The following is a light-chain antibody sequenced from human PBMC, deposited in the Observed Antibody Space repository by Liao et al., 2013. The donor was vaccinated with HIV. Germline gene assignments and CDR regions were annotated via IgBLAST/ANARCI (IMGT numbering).Light chain of an antibody. CDR2: QDN. CDR3: QAWDSSTRYV. J-gene: IGLJ1*01. Sequence: SYELTQPPSVSVSPGQTARIICSGDKLGERYVSWYQQKPGQSPVLLIYQDNKRPSGIPERFSGSNSGNTATLTISGTQAMDEADYYCQAWDSSTRYVFGSGTKVTVL. CDR1: KLGERY. V-gene: IGLV3-1*01.